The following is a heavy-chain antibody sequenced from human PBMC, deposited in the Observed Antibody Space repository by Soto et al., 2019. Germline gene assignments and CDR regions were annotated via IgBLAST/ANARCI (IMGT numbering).Heavy chain of an antibody. V-gene: IGHV1-18*04. CDR1: GYTFTRYG. Sequence: ASVKVSCKASGYTFTRYGISWVRQAPGQGLEWMGWISADSGNTNYAQKPQGRVTMTTDTSTNIGYMELRSLRSDDTAVYYCASSGWLDLYYFDYWGQGTLVTVSS. CDR3: ASSGWLDLYYFDY. D-gene: IGHD6-19*01. CDR2: ISADSGNT. J-gene: IGHJ4*02.